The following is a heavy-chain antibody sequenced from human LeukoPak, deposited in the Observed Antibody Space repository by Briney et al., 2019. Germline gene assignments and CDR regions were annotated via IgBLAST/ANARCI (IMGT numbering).Heavy chain of an antibody. CDR2: INWNGGST. D-gene: IGHD3-3*01. Sequence: GGSLRLSCAASGFTFDDYGMSWVRQAPGKGLEWVSGINWNGGSTGYADSVKGRFTISRDNAKNSLYLQMNSLRAEDTALYYCARDRQIFGVVTSSYMDVWGKGTTVTVSS. V-gene: IGHV3-20*04. CDR1: GFTFDDYG. CDR3: ARDRQIFGVVTSSYMDV. J-gene: IGHJ6*03.